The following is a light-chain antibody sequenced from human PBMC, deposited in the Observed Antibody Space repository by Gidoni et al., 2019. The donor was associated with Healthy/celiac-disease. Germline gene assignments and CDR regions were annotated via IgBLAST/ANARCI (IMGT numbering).Light chain of an antibody. CDR2: GAS. CDR3: QQYGSSPVT. V-gene: IGKV3-20*01. Sequence: ELVLTQSPGTLSLSPGERATLSCRASQSVSSSYLAWYQQKPGQAPRLLIYGASSRATGIPDRFSGSGSGTDFTLTISRLEPEDFAVYYCQQYGSSPVTFXQXTKLEIK. J-gene: IGKJ2*01. CDR1: QSVSSSY.